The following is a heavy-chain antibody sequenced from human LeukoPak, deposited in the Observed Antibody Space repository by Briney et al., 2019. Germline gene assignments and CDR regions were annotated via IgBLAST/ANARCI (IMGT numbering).Heavy chain of an antibody. V-gene: IGHV4-59*01. Sequence: SETLSLTCTVSGGSNSSYYWSWIRQPPGKGLEWIGYIYYSGSTNYNPSLKSRVTISVDTSKNQFSLKLSSVTAADTAVYYCARDSSSRYYSDYWGQGTLVTVSS. J-gene: IGHJ4*02. D-gene: IGHD6-6*01. CDR1: GGSNSSYY. CDR3: ARDSSSRYYSDY. CDR2: IYYSGST.